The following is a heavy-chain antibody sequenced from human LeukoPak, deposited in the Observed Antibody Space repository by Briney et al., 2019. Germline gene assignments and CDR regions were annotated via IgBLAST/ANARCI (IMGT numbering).Heavy chain of an antibody. CDR3: AGSGYYSQDFDY. D-gene: IGHD3-22*01. V-gene: IGHV3-30*03. Sequence: GGSLRLSCAASGFTFSSYGMHWVRQAPGKGLEWVAVISYDGSNKYYADSVKGRFTISRDNSKNTLYLQMNSLRAEDTAVYYCAGSGYYSQDFDYWGQGTLVTVSS. CDR1: GFTFSSYG. CDR2: ISYDGSNK. J-gene: IGHJ4*02.